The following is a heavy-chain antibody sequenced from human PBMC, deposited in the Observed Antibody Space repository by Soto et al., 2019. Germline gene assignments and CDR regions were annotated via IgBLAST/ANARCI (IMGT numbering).Heavy chain of an antibody. J-gene: IGHJ5*02. Sequence: SVKVSCKASGGTFSSYAISWVRQAPGQGLEWMGGIIPIFGTANYAQKFQGRVTITADESTSTAYMELSSLRSEDTAVYYCARDMGDPRHSSGSNWFDPWGQGTLVTVSS. D-gene: IGHD6-19*01. CDR1: GGTFSSYA. V-gene: IGHV1-69*13. CDR2: IIPIFGTA. CDR3: ARDMGDPRHSSGSNWFDP.